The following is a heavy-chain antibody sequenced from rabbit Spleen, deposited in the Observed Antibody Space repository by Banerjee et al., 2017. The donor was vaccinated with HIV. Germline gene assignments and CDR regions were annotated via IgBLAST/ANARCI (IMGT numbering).Heavy chain of an antibody. Sequence: QEQLEESGGGLVKPEGSLTLTCTVSGFSFSGSAWICWVRQAPGKGLTWIACIDTNDGDTDYANWPKGRFTISKTSSTTVTLQMTSLTAADTATYFCARNYVNAFDPWGQGTLVTVS. CDR2: IDTNDGDT. V-gene: IGHV1S45*01. CDR1: GFSFSGSAW. D-gene: IGHD1-1*01. J-gene: IGHJ2*01. CDR3: ARNYVNAFDP.